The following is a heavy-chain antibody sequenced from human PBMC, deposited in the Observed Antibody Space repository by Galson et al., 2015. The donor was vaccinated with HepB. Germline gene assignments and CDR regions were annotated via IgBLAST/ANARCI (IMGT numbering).Heavy chain of an antibody. D-gene: IGHD6-19*01. Sequence: SVKVSCKASGYTFTSYAMHWVRQAPGQRLEWMGWINAGNGNTKYSQKFQGRVTITRDTSASTAYMELSRLRSEDTAVYYCARVGPGIAVAGTFDYWGQGTLVTVSS. CDR3: ARVGPGIAVAGTFDY. CDR2: INAGNGNT. J-gene: IGHJ4*02. CDR1: GYTFTSYA. V-gene: IGHV1-3*01.